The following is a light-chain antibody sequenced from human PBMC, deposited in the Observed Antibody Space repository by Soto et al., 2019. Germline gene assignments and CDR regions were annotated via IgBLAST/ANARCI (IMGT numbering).Light chain of an antibody. V-gene: IGKV1-5*03. CDR1: QSISSW. CDR3: QKYNSYS. J-gene: IGKJ1*01. CDR2: KAS. Sequence: DSQVTHSPSSLSSSVGDRVTITCRASQSISSWLAWYQQKPGKAPKLLIYKASSLESGVPSRFSGSGSGTEFTLTISSLKPDDFATYYCQKYNSYSFGQGTKVDIK.